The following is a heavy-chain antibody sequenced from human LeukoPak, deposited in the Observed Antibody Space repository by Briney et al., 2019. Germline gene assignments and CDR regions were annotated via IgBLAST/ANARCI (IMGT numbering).Heavy chain of an antibody. CDR3: ARQRLAVAGTWYFDL. CDR1: GGSISSSGYY. J-gene: IGHJ2*01. D-gene: IGHD6-19*01. Sequence: SETLSLTCTVSGGSISSSGYYWGWIRQPPGKGLEWIGSIYYSGSTYYNPSLKSRVTISVDTSKNQFSLKLSSVTAADTAVYYCARQRLAVAGTWYFDLWGRGTLVTVSS. CDR2: IYYSGST. V-gene: IGHV4-39*01.